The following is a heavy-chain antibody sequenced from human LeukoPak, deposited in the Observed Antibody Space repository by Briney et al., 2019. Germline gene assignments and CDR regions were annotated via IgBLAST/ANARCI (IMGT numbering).Heavy chain of an antibody. Sequence: GGSLRLSCAASGFSFSSYGMSWVRQAPGEGVEWVAITSASGGNTFYADSVKGRFTISRDNSKNTLCLQMNSLGADDTALYYCAKGDSGGYYPFYFWGQGTLVTVSS. CDR1: GFSFSSYG. CDR3: AKGDSGGYYPFYF. V-gene: IGHV3-23*01. J-gene: IGHJ4*02. D-gene: IGHD1-26*01. CDR2: TSASGGNT.